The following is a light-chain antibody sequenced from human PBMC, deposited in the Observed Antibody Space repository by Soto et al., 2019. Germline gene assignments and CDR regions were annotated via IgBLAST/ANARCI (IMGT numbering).Light chain of an antibody. CDR1: QSVSSNY. V-gene: IGKV3-20*01. Sequence: EIVLTQSPGTLSLSPGERATLSCRASQSVSSNYLAWYQHKPGQAPRLLIYGASRGATGIPDRFSGSGSGTDFTLTISRLEPEDCEVYYCQQYGSSPRTFGQGTKVEIK. J-gene: IGKJ1*01. CDR2: GAS. CDR3: QQYGSSPRT.